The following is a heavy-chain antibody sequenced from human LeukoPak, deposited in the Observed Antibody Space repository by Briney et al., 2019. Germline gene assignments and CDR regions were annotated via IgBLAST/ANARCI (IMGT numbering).Heavy chain of an antibody. CDR1: GYTFTGYY. CDR3: ARGGYSGYYLPYYYYGMDV. J-gene: IGHJ6*02. CDR2: INPNSGGT. V-gene: IGHV1-2*02. D-gene: IGHD5-12*01. Sequence: ASVKVSCKASGYTFTGYYMHWVRQAPGQGLEWMGWINPNSGGTNYAQKFQGRVTMTRDTSISTAYMELSRLRSDDTAVYYCARGGYSGYYLPYYYYGMDVWGQGTTVTVSS.